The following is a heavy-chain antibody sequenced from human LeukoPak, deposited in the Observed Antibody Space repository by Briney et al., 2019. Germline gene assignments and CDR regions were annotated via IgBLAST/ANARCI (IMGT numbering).Heavy chain of an antibody. CDR3: AKPDQYCSGGSCYYDAFDI. D-gene: IGHD2-15*01. J-gene: IGHJ3*02. CDR1: GYSFTNYW. CDR2: IYPGDSDT. V-gene: IGHV5-51*01. Sequence: ESLKISCKGSGYSFTNYWIGWVRQMSGKGLEWLGIIYPGDSDTRYSPSFQGQVTISADKSISTAYLQWSSLKASDTAIYYCAKPDQYCSGGSCYYDAFDIWGQGTMVTVSS.